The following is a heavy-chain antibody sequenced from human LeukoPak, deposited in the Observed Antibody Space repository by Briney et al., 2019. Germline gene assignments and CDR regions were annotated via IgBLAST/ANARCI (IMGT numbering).Heavy chain of an antibody. J-gene: IGHJ4*02. CDR3: AKSSYYDSSGYYREYYFDY. Sequence: GGSLRLSCAASRFTFSTYGMSWVRQAPGKGLEWVSSITGGGGSTYYADSVKGRFTISRDNSKNTLYLQMNSLRAEDTAVYYCAKSSYYDSSGYYREYYFDYWGQGTLVTVSS. D-gene: IGHD3-22*01. CDR1: RFTFSTYG. CDR2: ITGGGGST. V-gene: IGHV3-23*01.